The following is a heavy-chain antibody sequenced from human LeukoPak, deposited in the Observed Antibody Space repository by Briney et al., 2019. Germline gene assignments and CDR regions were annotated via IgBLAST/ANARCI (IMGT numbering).Heavy chain of an antibody. CDR2: ISAYNGNT. V-gene: IGHV1-18*04. D-gene: IGHD6-13*01. Sequence: GASVKVSCKASGYSFADYYMHWVRQAPGQGLEWMGWISAYNGNTNYAQKLQGRVTMTTDTSTSTAYMELRSLRSDDTAVYYCARVAGYSSSPGVIDFDYWGQGTLVTVSS. CDR1: GYSFADYY. J-gene: IGHJ4*02. CDR3: ARVAGYSSSPGVIDFDY.